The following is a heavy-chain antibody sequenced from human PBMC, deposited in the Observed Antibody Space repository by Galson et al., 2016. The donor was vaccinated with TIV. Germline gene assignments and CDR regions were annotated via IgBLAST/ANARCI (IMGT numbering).Heavy chain of an antibody. V-gene: IGHV3-23*01. Sequence: SLRLSCAASGFIFSNYPMSWVRQAPGKGLEWVSAISSGGGVYTHYADSVGGRFTISRDKSKNTLYLQMNSPRVEDTAVYYCANHTADYRKPLDYWGQGTLVTVSS. D-gene: IGHD4/OR15-4a*01. CDR2: ISSGGGVYT. J-gene: IGHJ4*02. CDR1: GFIFSNYP. CDR3: ANHTADYRKPLDY.